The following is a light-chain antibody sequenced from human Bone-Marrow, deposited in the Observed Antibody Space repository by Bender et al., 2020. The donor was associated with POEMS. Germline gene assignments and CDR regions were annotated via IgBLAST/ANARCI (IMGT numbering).Light chain of an antibody. V-gene: IGLV2-14*02. Sequence: QSALTQPASVSGSPGQSITISCTGTSTDVGSFNLVSWYQHHPGKAPKVMIYEVTKRPSGVPDRFSGSKSGNTASLTISGLQAEDEADYSCSSYTSASSYVFGTGTKVTVL. J-gene: IGLJ1*01. CDR2: EVT. CDR3: SSYTSASSYV. CDR1: STDVGSFNL.